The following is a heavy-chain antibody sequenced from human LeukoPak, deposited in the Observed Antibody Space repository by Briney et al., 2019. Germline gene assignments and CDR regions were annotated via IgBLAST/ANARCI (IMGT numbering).Heavy chain of an antibody. V-gene: IGHV1-2*02. D-gene: IGHD3-9*01. CDR3: ARSPHILTGENFDY. CDR2: INPNSGGT. J-gene: IGHJ4*02. CDR1: GYSFTAYY. Sequence: ASVKVSCKASGYSFTAYYMHWVRQAPGQGLEWMGWINPNSGGTNYARKFQGRVTMTRDTSITTAYMEMSRLRSDDTALYYCARSPHILTGENFDYWGQGTLVTVSS.